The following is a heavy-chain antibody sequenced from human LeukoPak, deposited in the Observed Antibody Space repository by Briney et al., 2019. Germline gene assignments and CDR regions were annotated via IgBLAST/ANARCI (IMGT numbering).Heavy chain of an antibody. CDR3: ARPTYYYGSGSYISGMDV. D-gene: IGHD3-10*01. CDR2: IWYDGSNK. J-gene: IGHJ6*02. CDR1: GFTFSSYG. V-gene: IGHV3-33*01. Sequence: TGGSLRLSCAASGFTFSSYGMHWVRQAPGKGLEWVAVIWYDGSNKYYADSVKGRFTISRDNSKNTLYLQMNSLRAEDTAVYYCARPTYYYGSGSYISGMDVWGQGTTVTVSS.